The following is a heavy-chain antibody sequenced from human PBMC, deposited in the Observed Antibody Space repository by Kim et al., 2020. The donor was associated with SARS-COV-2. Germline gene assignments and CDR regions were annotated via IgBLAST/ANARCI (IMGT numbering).Heavy chain of an antibody. CDR3: AREEMVGAVGAGFDY. V-gene: IGHV3-30*07. D-gene: IGHD1-26*01. J-gene: IGHJ4*02. Sequence: ADAGKRRLPISRDNSKNALYLQMKSLRAEDTAVYYCAREEMVGAVGAGFDYWGQGTLVTVSS.